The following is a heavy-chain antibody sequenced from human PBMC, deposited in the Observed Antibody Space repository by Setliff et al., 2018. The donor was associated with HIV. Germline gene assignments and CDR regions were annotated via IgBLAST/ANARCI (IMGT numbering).Heavy chain of an antibody. V-gene: IGHV4-39*01. CDR1: GDSISSSNW. D-gene: IGHD3-3*01. CDR3: ARQYDFWSGYNGFDP. Sequence: SETLSLTCAVSGDSISSSNWWSWVRQSPGRGLEWIGSVYYSGSTYYNPSLKSRVTISVDTSKNQFSLKLSSVTAADTAVYYCARQYDFWSGYNGFDPWGQGTLVTVSS. J-gene: IGHJ5*02. CDR2: VYYSGST.